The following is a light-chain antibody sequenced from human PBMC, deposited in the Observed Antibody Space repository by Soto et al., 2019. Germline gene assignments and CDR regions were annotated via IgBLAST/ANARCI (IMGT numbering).Light chain of an antibody. Sequence: QSVLTQPPSVSGAPGQRVTISCTGSSSNIGAGYDVHWYQQLPGTAPKLLIYGNSNRPSGVPDRFSGSKSGTSASLAITGLTAEDEADYYCQSYDCRRSGVVFGGGTKLTVL. CDR2: GNS. J-gene: IGLJ2*01. V-gene: IGLV1-40*01. CDR3: QSYDCRRSGVV. CDR1: SSNIGAGYD.